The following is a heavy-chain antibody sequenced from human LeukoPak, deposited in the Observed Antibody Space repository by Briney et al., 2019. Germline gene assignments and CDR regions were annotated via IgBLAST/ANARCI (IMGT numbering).Heavy chain of an antibody. V-gene: IGHV4-4*07. CDR1: GGSISSYY. CDR3: ARGGETYDSSGYYDY. J-gene: IGHJ4*02. CDR2: IYTSGST. D-gene: IGHD3-22*01. Sequence: PSETLSLTCTVSGGSISSYYWSWIRQPAGKGLEWIGRIYTSGSTNYNPSLKSRVTMSVDTSKNQFSLKLSSVTAADTAVYYCARGGETYDSSGYYDYWGQGTLVTVSS.